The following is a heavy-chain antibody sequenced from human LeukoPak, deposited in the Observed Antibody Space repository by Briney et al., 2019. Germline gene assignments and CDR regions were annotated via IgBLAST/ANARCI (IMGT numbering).Heavy chain of an antibody. CDR1: GFSFSDSW. J-gene: IGHJ4*02. D-gene: IGHD7-27*01. CDR3: GRDPAWGAIDY. CDR2: MNPDGSGK. Sequence: GGPLRLSCAASGFSFSDSWMSWVRRAPGKGLEWVANMNPDGSGKYYVDSVRGRFTVSRDNAKNTVYLQMNSLRAEDTAVYYCGRDPAWGAIDYWGQGTLVTVSS. V-gene: IGHV3-7*01.